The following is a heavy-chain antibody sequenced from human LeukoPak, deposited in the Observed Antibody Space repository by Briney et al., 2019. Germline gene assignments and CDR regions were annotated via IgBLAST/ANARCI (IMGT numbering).Heavy chain of an antibody. CDR3: ARVTLTGYYAFDY. CDR2: ISSSSSYI. D-gene: IGHD3-9*01. Sequence: GGSLRLSCAASGFTFSSYWMSWVRQAPGKGLEWVSSISSSSSYIYYTDSVKGRFTSSRDNAKNSLYLQMNSLRAEDTAVYYCARVTLTGYYAFDYWGRGTLVTVSS. J-gene: IGHJ4*02. V-gene: IGHV3-21*01. CDR1: GFTFSSYW.